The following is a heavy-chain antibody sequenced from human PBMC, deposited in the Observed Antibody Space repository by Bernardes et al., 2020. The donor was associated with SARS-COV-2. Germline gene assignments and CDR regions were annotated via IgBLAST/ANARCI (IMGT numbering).Heavy chain of an antibody. Sequence: GGSLSLSCAASGITFSTYVMNWVRQAPGRGLEWVSSISGRGGSEYYADSVKGRFTISRDNSKNMVYLQMNNLRAGDTAVYYCAKGLRRDFYDMDVWGQGTTVTVSS. V-gene: IGHV3-23*01. CDR1: GITFSTYV. CDR2: ISGRGGSE. J-gene: IGHJ6*02. CDR3: AKGLRRDFYDMDV.